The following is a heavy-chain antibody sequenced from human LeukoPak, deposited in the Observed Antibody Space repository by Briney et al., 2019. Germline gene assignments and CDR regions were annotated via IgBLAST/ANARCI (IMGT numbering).Heavy chain of an antibody. CDR3: ARGGFYDSSGYYSAHFDY. Sequence: SETLSLTCTVSGGSVSSGSYYWSWIRQPPGKGPEWIGYIYYSGSTNYNPSLKSRVTISVDTSKNQFSLKLSSVTAADTAVYYCARGGFYDSSGYYSAHFDYWGQGTLVTVSS. CDR1: GGSVSSGSYY. V-gene: IGHV4-61*01. D-gene: IGHD3-22*01. CDR2: IYYSGST. J-gene: IGHJ4*02.